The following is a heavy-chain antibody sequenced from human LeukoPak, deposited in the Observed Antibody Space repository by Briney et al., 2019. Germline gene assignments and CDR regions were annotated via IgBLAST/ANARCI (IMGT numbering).Heavy chain of an antibody. D-gene: IGHD3-10*01. J-gene: IGHJ4*02. CDR2: ISSGFSPI. V-gene: IGHV3-48*01. CDR1: GFSFSSYN. CDR3: TRSKFTYGSVAFDY. Sequence: QAGGSLRLSCAASGFSFSSYNMHWVRQAPGKGLEWISSISSGFSPIYYADSVKGRFTISRDNAEDSLHLQMNSLRGDDTAVYYCTRSKFTYGSVAFDYWGRGTLVTVSS.